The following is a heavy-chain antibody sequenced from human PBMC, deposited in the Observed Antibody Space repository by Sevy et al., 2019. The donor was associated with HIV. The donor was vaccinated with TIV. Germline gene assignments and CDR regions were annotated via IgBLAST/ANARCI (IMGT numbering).Heavy chain of an antibody. D-gene: IGHD2-21*02. CDR3: ARLVSCGGDCYYLDS. CDR2: ISHDERYK. J-gene: IGHJ4*02. CDR1: GFTFSNYD. Sequence: GGSLRLSCAASGFTFSNYDMHWFRQALGKGLDWVAVISHDERYKNYAESVKVRFTISRDNFKNTLFLQMDSLRPEDTAVYFCARLVSCGGDCYYLDSWGQGALVTVSS. V-gene: IGHV3-30*04.